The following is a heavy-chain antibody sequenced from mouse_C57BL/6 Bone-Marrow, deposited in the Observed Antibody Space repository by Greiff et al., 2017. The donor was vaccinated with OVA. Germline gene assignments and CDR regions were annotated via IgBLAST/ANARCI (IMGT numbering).Heavy chain of an antibody. CDR2: INPGSGGT. CDR1: GYAFTNYL. CDR3: ARLPYYINGFDY. Sequence: QVQLQQSGAELVRPGTSVKVSCKASGYAFTNYLIEWVKQRPGQGLEWIGVINPGSGGTNYNEKFKGKATLPADKSSSTAYMQLSRLTSEDSAVYFCARLPYYINGFDYWGQGTTLTVSS. J-gene: IGHJ2*01. V-gene: IGHV1-54*01. D-gene: IGHD2-5*01.